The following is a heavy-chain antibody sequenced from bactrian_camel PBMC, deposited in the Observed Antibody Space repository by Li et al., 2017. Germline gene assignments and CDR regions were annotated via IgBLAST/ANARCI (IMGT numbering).Heavy chain of an antibody. CDR2: IFTHRRTT. V-gene: IGHV3-2*01. Sequence: HVQLVESGGGSVQVGGSLRLSCEGGTLVISSNAMGWFRQAPGKEREGVASIFTHRRTTWYTDSVKGRFTISRDNAENTLTLQMNSLKPEDTAMYYCAADSQMTPDMWLIRHNIKTVRFRGQGTQVTVS. CDR3: AADSQMTPDMWLIRHNIKTVRF. CDR1: TLVISSNA. D-gene: IGHD1*01. J-gene: IGHJ4*01.